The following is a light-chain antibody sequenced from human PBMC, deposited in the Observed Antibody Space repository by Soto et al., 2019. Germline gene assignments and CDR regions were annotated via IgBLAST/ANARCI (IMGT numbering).Light chain of an antibody. V-gene: IGLV2-11*01. CDR1: SSDVGGYNY. CDR3: CSYAGIYSSV. J-gene: IGLJ1*01. CDR2: DVS. Sequence: QSALTQPRSVSGSPGQSVTISCTGTSSDVGGYNYVSWYQQHPGKAPKLMIYDVSKRPSGVPDRFSGSKSGNTASLTISGLQAEDEADYYCCSYAGIYSSVFVTGTKVTVL.